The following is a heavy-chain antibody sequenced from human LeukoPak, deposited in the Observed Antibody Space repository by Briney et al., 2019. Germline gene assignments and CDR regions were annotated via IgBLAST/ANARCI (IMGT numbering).Heavy chain of an antibody. CDR2: ISNDGRST. D-gene: IGHD3-22*01. Sequence: PGGSLRLSCALAGFTFKNYAITWVRQAPGKGLEWVSSISNDGRSTQYADSVKGRFTISRDNSKNTVSLQMNSLRAEDTAVYYCAKYGSGDLWLLGWYFDFWGRGTLVTVSS. CDR3: AKYGSGDLWLLGWYFDF. J-gene: IGHJ2*01. V-gene: IGHV3-23*01. CDR1: GFTFKNYA.